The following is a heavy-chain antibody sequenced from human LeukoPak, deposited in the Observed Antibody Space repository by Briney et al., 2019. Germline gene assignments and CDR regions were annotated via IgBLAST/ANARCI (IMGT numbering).Heavy chain of an antibody. J-gene: IGHJ4*02. V-gene: IGHV3-7*01. Sequence: GGSLRLSCVASGFTFSSSWMTWVRQAPGMGLERVANIKADGTGKYYVDSVRGRFSISRDNAKNSLYLQMNSLRAEDTAVYYCASRTFYDSSGYYFGNWGQGTLVTVSS. CDR2: IKADGTGK. CDR3: ASRTFYDSSGYYFGN. CDR1: GFTFSSSW. D-gene: IGHD3-22*01.